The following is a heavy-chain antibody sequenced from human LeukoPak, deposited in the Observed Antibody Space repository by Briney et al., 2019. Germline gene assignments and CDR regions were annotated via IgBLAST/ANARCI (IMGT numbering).Heavy chain of an antibody. CDR3: AKDLLGVAAGNY. CDR1: GFTFSSHG. D-gene: IGHD6-13*01. Sequence: GGTLRLSCAASGFTFSSHGMSWVRQGPGKGLEWVSGISGSGGDTYYADSVKGRFTISRDNSKSTLYLQMNSLRAEDTAVYSCAKDLLGVAAGNYWGQGTLVTVSS. CDR2: ISGSGGDT. V-gene: IGHV3-23*01. J-gene: IGHJ4*02.